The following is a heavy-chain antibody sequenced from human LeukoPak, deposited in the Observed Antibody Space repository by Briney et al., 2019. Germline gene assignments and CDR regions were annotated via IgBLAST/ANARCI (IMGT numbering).Heavy chain of an antibody. CDR3: ASLSSGDAFDI. J-gene: IGHJ3*02. D-gene: IGHD3-22*01. Sequence: QSGGSLRLSCAASGFTFSTYTMSWVRQAPGKGLEWVSVIYSGGSTYYADSVKSRFTISRDNSKNTLYLQMNSLRAEDTAVYYCASLSSGDAFDIWGQGTMVTVSS. CDR2: IYSGGST. V-gene: IGHV3-53*01. CDR1: GFTFSTYT.